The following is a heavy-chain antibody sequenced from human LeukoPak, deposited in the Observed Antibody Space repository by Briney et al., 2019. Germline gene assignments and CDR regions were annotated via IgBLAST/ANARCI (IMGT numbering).Heavy chain of an antibody. CDR1: GYTFTGYY. CDR2: INPNSGGT. CDR3: AREWELLFNWFDP. Sequence: ASVKVSCKASGYTFTGYYMHWVRQAPGQGLEWMGWINPNSGGTNYAQKFQGRVTMTRDTSISTAYMELSRLRSDGTAVYYCAREWELLFNWFDPWGQGTLVTVSS. V-gene: IGHV1-2*02. J-gene: IGHJ5*02. D-gene: IGHD1-26*01.